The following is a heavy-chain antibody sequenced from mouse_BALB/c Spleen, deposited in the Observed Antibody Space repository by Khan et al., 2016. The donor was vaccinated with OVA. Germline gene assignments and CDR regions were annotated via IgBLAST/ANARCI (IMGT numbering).Heavy chain of an antibody. CDR2: INPSTGYT. J-gene: IGHJ2*01. V-gene: IGHV1-7*01. Sequence: QVQPKESGAELAKPEASVKMSCKASGYTFINYWILWVKQRPGQGLEWIGYINPSTGYTEYNQNFKDKATLTADKSSSTAYMQLSSLTSEDSAVYYCARRGLRWDFDYWGQGTTLTVSS. CDR3: ARRGLRWDFDY. D-gene: IGHD1-1*01. CDR1: GYTFINYW.